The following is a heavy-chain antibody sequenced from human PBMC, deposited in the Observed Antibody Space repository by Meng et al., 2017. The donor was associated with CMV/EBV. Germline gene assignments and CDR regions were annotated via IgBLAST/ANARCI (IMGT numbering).Heavy chain of an antibody. Sequence: GESLKISCKGSGYSFTSYWIGWVRQMPGKGLEWMGIIYPGDSDTRYSPSFQGHVTISADKSISTAYLQWSSLKASDTAMYYCARQSYCSSTSCDTDYWGQGTLVTVSS. CDR2: IYPGDSDT. CDR1: GYSFTSYW. V-gene: IGHV5-51*01. D-gene: IGHD2-2*02. J-gene: IGHJ4*02. CDR3: ARQSYCSSTSCDTDY.